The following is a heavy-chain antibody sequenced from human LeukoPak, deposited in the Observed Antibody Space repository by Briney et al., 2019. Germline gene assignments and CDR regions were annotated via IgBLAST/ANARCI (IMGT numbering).Heavy chain of an antibody. CDR3: ARYSSSSGGASHYLDY. D-gene: IGHD6-6*01. CDR1: GFTFRSYW. CDR2: ISGDGGMT. Sequence: GGSLRLSCAVSGFTFRSYWMHWVRQAPGKGLVWVSRISGDGGMTNYADSVKGRFTISRDNAKNTVYLQMNSLRAEDTAVYYCARYSSSSGGASHYLDYWGQGTLVTVSS. V-gene: IGHV3-74*01. J-gene: IGHJ4*02.